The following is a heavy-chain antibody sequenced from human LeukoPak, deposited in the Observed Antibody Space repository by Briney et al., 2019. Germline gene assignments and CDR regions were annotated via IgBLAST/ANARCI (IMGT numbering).Heavy chain of an antibody. V-gene: IGHV3-30*02. Sequence: GGSLRLSCAASGFTFSDYYMSWIRQAPGKGLEWVAFIRYDGSNKYYADSVKGRFTISRDNSKNTLYLQMNSLRAEDTAVYYCAKDWWGKGSPIDYWGQGTLVTVSS. D-gene: IGHD2-8*02. J-gene: IGHJ4*02. CDR2: IRYDGSNK. CDR1: GFTFSDYY. CDR3: AKDWWGKGSPIDY.